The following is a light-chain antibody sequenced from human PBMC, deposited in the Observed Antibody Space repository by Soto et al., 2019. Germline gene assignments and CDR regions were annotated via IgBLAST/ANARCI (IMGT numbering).Light chain of an antibody. CDR1: QSLNSSY. V-gene: IGKV3-20*01. J-gene: IGKJ5*01. CDR3: QQYGSSPPIT. CDR2: DAS. Sequence: DIVLTQSPGTLSLSPGERATLSFVAIQSLNSSYLAWYQQKPGQAPRLLIYDASSRATGIPDRFSGSGSGTDFTLTISRLEPEDSAVYYCQQYGSSPPITFGQGTRLEIK.